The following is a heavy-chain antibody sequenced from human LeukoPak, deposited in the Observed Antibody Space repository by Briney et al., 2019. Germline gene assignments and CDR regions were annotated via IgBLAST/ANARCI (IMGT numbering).Heavy chain of an antibody. CDR2: IYYNGST. CDR3: ARHTPPNSAYFYHYSGMDV. D-gene: IGHD1-26*01. J-gene: IGHJ6*02. V-gene: IGHV4-39*01. CDR1: AGSISSDIYF. Sequence: PSETLSLTCTVSAGSISSDIYFWGWVRQPPGKGLEWLGSIYYNGSTYYNPSLKSRTTTSVDTPRNQFSLKLSSVTAADTAVYYCARHTPPNSAYFYHYSGMDVWGQGTTVTVSS.